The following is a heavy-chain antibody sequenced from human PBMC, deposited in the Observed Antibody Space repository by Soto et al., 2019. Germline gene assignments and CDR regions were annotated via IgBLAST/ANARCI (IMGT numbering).Heavy chain of an antibody. V-gene: IGHV3-15*07. D-gene: IGHD3-22*01. J-gene: IGHJ3*02. CDR3: TTAPRTYYYDSSGSQAFDI. Sequence: GGSLRLSCAASGLTFSNAWMNWVRQAPGKGLEWVGRIKSKTDGGTTDYAAPVKGRFTISRDDSKNTLYLQMNSLKTEDTAVYYCTTAPRTYYYDSSGSQAFDIWGQGTMVTVSS. CDR2: IKSKTDGGTT. CDR1: GLTFSNAW.